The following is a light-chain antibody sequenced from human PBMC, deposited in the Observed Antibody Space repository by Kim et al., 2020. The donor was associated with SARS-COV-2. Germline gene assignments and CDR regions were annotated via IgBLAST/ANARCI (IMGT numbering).Light chain of an antibody. J-gene: IGKJ1*01. V-gene: IGKV1-39*01. Sequence: ASIGDSVTITCRTSQTIGNYLNCDLQTPGKAPKLLVYGASSLQSGVPSRFSGSGSGTYFTLTISSLQPEDFGTYYCQQSYSGLWTFGQGTKVDIK. CDR1: QTIGNY. CDR2: GAS. CDR3: QQSYSGLWT.